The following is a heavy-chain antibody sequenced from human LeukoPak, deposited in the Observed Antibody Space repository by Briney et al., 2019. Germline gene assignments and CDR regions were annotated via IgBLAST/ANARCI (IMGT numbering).Heavy chain of an antibody. CDR1: GYTFTGHY. J-gene: IGHJ4*02. CDR2: INPNSGGT. V-gene: IGHV1-2*02. Sequence: RASVKVSCKASGYTFTGHYLHWVRQAPGQGPEWMGWINPNSGGTNYAQKFQGRVTMTRDTSISTAYMELSRLRSDDTAVYYCARGPYYFDSSSYYQISYFDYWGQGTLVTVSS. CDR3: ARGPYYFDSSSYYQISYFDY. D-gene: IGHD3-22*01.